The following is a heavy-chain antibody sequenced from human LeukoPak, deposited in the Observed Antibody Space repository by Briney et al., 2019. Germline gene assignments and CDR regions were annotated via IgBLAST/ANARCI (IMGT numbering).Heavy chain of an antibody. CDR3: ARGGDYPFDY. D-gene: IGHD4-17*01. CDR1: GFTFSSYW. Sequence: GGSLRLSCAASGFTFSSYWMYWVRQAPGKGLVWVSRSNSDGSSTNYADSVKGRFTISRDNAKNTLYLQMNSLRAEDTAVYYCARGGDYPFDYWGQGTLVTVSS. V-gene: IGHV3-74*01. J-gene: IGHJ4*02. CDR2: SNSDGSST.